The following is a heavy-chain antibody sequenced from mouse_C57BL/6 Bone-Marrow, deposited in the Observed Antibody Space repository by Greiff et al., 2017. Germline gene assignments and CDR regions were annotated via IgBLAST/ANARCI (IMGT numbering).Heavy chain of an antibody. J-gene: IGHJ3*01. CDR2: ISDGGSYT. D-gene: IGHD2-4*01. CDR3: AREGYDYTWFAY. CDR1: GFTFSSYA. V-gene: IGHV5-4*01. Sequence: VKLVESGGGLVKPGGSLKLSCAASGFTFSSYAMSWVRQTPEKRLEWVATISDGGSYTYYPDNVKGRFTISRDNAKNNLYLQMSHLKSEDTAMYYYAREGYDYTWFAYWGQGTLVTVSA.